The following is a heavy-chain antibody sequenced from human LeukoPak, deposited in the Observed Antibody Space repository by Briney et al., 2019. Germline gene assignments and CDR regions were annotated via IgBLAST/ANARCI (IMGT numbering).Heavy chain of an antibody. CDR3: ANEEVPNDY. CDR1: GFTFSSHA. Sequence: PGGSLRLSCAVSGFTFSSHAMTWVRQAPGKGLEWVSGISISGDITYYADSVQGRFIIFRDNSKNTVYLQMNSLRVEGTAVYYCANEEVPNDYWGQGTLVTVSS. V-gene: IGHV3-23*01. CDR2: ISISGDIT. D-gene: IGHD4/OR15-4a*01. J-gene: IGHJ4*02.